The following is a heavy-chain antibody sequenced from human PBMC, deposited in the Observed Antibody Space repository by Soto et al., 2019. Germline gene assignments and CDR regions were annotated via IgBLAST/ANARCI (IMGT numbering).Heavy chain of an antibody. Sequence: PSETLSLTCTVSGGSISSYYWSWIRQPPGKGLEWIGYIYYNVNTNYNPSLRSRVTISVDTSKNQFSLKLSSVTAADTAVYYCARHGTLHGDSDYWGQGTLVTVSS. J-gene: IGHJ4*02. CDR2: IYYNVNT. CDR1: GGSISSYY. CDR3: ARHGTLHGDSDY. V-gene: IGHV4-59*08. D-gene: IGHD4-17*01.